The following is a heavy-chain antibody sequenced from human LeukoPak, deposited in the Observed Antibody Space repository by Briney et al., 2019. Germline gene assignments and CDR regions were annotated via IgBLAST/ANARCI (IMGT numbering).Heavy chain of an antibody. CDR1: GYTFTSYD. V-gene: IGHV1-8*01. D-gene: IGHD3-10*01. CDR3: ARGRSRFGLLGFGELLQMDV. Sequence: ASVKVSCKGSGYTFTSYDINGVRQATGQGLEWMGWMNPNSGNTGYAQKFQGRVTMTRNTSISTAYMELSSLRSEDTAVYYCARGRSRFGLLGFGELLQMDVWGKGTTVTLSS. CDR2: MNPNSGNT. J-gene: IGHJ6*04.